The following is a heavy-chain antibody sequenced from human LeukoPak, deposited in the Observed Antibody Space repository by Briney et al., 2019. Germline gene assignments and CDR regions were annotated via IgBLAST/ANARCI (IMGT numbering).Heavy chain of an antibody. D-gene: IGHD6-13*01. CDR2: IYHSGRT. CDR3: ARQGGSSSPYYYSYMDV. J-gene: IGHJ6*03. CDR1: DYSMSSGYY. V-gene: IGHV4-38-2*01. Sequence: SETLSLTCAVSDYSMSSGYYWGWIRQPAGKGVEWIGCIYHSGRTFYNPSLKSRVTISVDTSKNQFSLKLSSVTAADTAVYYCARQGGSSSPYYYSYMDVWGKGTTVTVSS.